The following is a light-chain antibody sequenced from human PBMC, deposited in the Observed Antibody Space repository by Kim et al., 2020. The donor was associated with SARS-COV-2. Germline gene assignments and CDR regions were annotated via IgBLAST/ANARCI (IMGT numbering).Light chain of an antibody. CDR1: QDITKY. Sequence: DIQVTQSPSSLSASVGDRVTITCQASQDITKYLNWYQKKPGKAPKLLIYDASNLETGVPSRFSGSGYGTYFTFTISSLQPDDFATYYCQRYEKFAGGTKVDIK. CDR3: QRYEK. CDR2: DAS. V-gene: IGKV1-33*01. J-gene: IGKJ4*02.